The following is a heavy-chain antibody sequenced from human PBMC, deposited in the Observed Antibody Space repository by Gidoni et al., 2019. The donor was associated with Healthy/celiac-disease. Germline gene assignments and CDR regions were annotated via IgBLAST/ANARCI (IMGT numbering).Heavy chain of an antibody. V-gene: IGHV3-73*02. Sequence: EVQLVESGGGLVQPGGSLNLSCAASGFTFRGSAMHWVRQASGKGLEWVGRIRSKANSYATAYAASVKGRFTISRDDSKNTAYLQMNSLKTEDTAVYYCTLTSEGNWGQGTLVTVSS. J-gene: IGHJ4*02. CDR2: IRSKANSYAT. D-gene: IGHD3-9*01. CDR1: GFTFRGSA. CDR3: TLTSEGN.